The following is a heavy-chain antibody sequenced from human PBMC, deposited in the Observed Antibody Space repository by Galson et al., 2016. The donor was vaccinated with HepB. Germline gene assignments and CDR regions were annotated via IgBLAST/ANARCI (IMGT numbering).Heavy chain of an antibody. Sequence: LRLSCAASGFSFRFNAMHWVRQAPGKGLEWVAVISNDGGTQYYVDSVRGRFTISRDNSKNTLYLQMSSLRDEDTAMYYCARGTDIWTGYSDHFSAAFDVWGQGTMVTVSS. CDR2: ISNDGGTQ. CDR1: GFSFRFNA. CDR3: ARGTDIWTGYSDHFSAAFDV. J-gene: IGHJ3*01. D-gene: IGHD3-9*01. V-gene: IGHV3-30-3*01.